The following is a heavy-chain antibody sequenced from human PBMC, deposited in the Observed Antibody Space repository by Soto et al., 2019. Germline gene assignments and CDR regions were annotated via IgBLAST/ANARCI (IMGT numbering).Heavy chain of an antibody. CDR2: INQDGSGT. CDR3: ARYFRGSGRYFFDH. V-gene: IGHV3-7*03. D-gene: IGHD6-19*01. Sequence: QAGGSLRLSWIASEFTFISSFMGWVRQAPGKGLEWGANINQDGSGTYYVDSVKGRFTISRDNAKNSLYLQMNSLRAEDTAVYYCARYFRGSGRYFFDHWGQGTLVTVSS. J-gene: IGHJ4*02. CDR1: EFTFISSF.